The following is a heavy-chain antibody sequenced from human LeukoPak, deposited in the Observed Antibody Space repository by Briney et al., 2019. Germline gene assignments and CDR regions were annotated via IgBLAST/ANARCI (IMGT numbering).Heavy chain of an antibody. Sequence: LRLSCAASGFIFSSYWMHWVRQPPGKGLEWIGEINHSGSTNYNPSLKSRVTISVDTSKNQFSLKLSSVTAADTAVYYCARGWRDGYNQKYYFDYWGQGTLVTVSS. V-gene: IGHV4-34*09. CDR2: INHSGST. CDR3: ARGWRDGYNQKYYFDY. J-gene: IGHJ4*02. CDR1: GFIFSSYW. D-gene: IGHD5-24*01.